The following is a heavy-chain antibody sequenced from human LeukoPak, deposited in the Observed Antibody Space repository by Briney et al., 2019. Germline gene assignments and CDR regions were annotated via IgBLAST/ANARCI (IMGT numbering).Heavy chain of an antibody. J-gene: IGHJ6*02. CDR3: ARGGAAQPDSLRHYYYGMDV. V-gene: IGHV4-59*08. CDR2: IYYSGST. Sequence: PSETLSLTCTVSGGSISSYYWSWIRQPPGKGLEWIGYIYYSGSTNYNPSLKSRVTISVDTSKNQFSLKLGSVTAADTAVYYCARGGAAQPDSLRHYYYGMDVWGQGTTVTVSS. D-gene: IGHD2-15*01. CDR1: GGSISSYY.